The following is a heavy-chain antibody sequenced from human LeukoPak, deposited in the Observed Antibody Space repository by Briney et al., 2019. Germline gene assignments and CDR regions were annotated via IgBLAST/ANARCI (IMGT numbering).Heavy chain of an antibody. D-gene: IGHD2-2*01. J-gene: IGHJ5*02. V-gene: IGHV4-59*01. Sequence: SETLSLTCTVSGGSISSYYWSWIRQPPGKGLKWIGYIYYSGSTNYNPSLKSRVTISVDTSKNQFSLKLSSVTAADTAVYYCARGDQLLWDNWFDPWGQGTLVTVSS. CDR3: ARGDQLLWDNWFDP. CDR1: GGSISSYY. CDR2: IYYSGST.